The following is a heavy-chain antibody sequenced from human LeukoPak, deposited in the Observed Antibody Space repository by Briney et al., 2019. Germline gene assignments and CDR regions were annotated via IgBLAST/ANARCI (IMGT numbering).Heavy chain of an antibody. J-gene: IGHJ4*02. V-gene: IGHV1-18*01. CDR3: ARAREDYDYVWGSYPKYYFDY. Sequence: GASVKVSCKASGYTFTSYGISWVRQAPGQGLEWMGWISAYNGNTNYAQKLQGRVTMTTDTSTSTAYMELRSLRSDDTAVYCCARAREDYDYVWGSYPKYYFDYWGQGTLVTVSS. CDR1: GYTFTSYG. D-gene: IGHD3-16*02. CDR2: ISAYNGNT.